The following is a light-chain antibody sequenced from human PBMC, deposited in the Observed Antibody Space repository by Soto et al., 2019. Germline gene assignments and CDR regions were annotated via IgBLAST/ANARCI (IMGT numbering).Light chain of an antibody. CDR2: DAS. V-gene: IGKV3-11*01. Sequence: ELVLTQSPGTLSLSPGERATLSCRASQSVSSYLAWYQQKPGQAPRLLIYDASTRATGISARFSGSGSGTDFTLTISSLEPEDFAMYYCQQRSNWPVTFGQGTKVDIK. CDR1: QSVSSY. J-gene: IGKJ1*01. CDR3: QQRSNWPVT.